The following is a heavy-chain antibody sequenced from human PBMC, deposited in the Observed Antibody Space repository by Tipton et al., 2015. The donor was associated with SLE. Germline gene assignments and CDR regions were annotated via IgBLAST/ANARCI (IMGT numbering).Heavy chain of an antibody. CDR2: ISIRSTI. J-gene: IGHJ6*02. D-gene: IGHD3-3*01. V-gene: IGHV3-69-1*01. Sequence: GSLRLSCAASGFTFSDYKMNWVRQAPGKGLEWVSYISIRSTIDYADSVKGRFTISRDNSKNTLYLQMNSLRAEDTAVYYCAKVNYDFWSGYPSGYGMDVWGQGTTVTVSS. CDR1: GFTFSDYK. CDR3: AKVNYDFWSGYPSGYGMDV.